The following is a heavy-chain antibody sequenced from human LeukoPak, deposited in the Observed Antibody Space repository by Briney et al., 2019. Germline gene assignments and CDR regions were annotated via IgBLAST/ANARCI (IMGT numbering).Heavy chain of an antibody. CDR3: ARDLAGIAGASEDY. J-gene: IGHJ4*02. CDR2: ISAYNGNT. D-gene: IGHD6-25*01. Sequence: ASVKVSCKASGYTLTSYGISWVRQAPGQGLEWMGWISAYNGNTNYAQKLQGRVTMTTDTSTSTAYMELRSLRSDDTAVYYCARDLAGIAGASEDYWGQGTLVTVSS. CDR1: GYTLTSYG. V-gene: IGHV1-18*01.